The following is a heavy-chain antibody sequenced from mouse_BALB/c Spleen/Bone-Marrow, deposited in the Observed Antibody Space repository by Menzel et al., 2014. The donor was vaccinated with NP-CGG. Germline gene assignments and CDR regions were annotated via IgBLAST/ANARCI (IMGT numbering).Heavy chain of an antibody. Sequence: EVQLQQSGPELVKPGTSVMMSCKASGYTFTDYYMMWVRQSHGKSLEWIGHINPNTDGTFYNQKFKGKATLTVDKSSSTAYMQLNSLTSEDSAVYYCARSRYFDNWGQGTTLTVSS. CDR1: GYTFTDYY. CDR2: INPNTDGT. J-gene: IGHJ2*01. V-gene: IGHV1-26*01. D-gene: IGHD3-3*01. CDR3: ARSRYFDN.